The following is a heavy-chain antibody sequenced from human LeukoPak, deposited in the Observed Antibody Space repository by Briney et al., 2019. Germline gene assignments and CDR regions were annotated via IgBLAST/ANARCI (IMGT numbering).Heavy chain of an antibody. CDR3: ARDRTSGSPHYYYYGMDV. J-gene: IGHJ6*02. V-gene: IGHV4-59*01. D-gene: IGHD1-26*01. CDR2: IYYSGST. CDR1: GGSISSYY. Sequence: PSETLSLTCTVSGGSISSYYWSWIRQPPGKGLEWIGYIYYSGSTNYNPSLKSRVTISVDTSKNQFSLKLSSVTAADTAVYYCARDRTSGSPHYYYYGMDVWGQGTTVTVSS.